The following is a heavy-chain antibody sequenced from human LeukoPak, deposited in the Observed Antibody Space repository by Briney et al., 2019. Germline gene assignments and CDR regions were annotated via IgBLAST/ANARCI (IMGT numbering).Heavy chain of an antibody. CDR3: ARDRSEGIAAAGLMDY. CDR1: GFTFSSYA. J-gene: IGHJ4*02. V-gene: IGHV3-69-1*01. Sequence: GESLRLSCAASGFTFSSYALTWVRQAPGKGLEWVSVIGRNGDIYYADSVKGRFTISRDNAKNSLYLQMNSLRAEDTAVYYCARDRSEGIAAAGLMDYWGQGTLVTVSS. CDR2: IGRNGDI. D-gene: IGHD6-13*01.